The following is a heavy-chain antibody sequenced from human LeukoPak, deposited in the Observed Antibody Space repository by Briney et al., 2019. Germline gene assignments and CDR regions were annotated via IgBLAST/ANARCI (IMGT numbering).Heavy chain of an antibody. CDR2: IYYSGRT. J-gene: IGHJ4*02. CDR1: GRSISIYY. D-gene: IGHD2-8*01. CDR3: ARGSRILMVYALDY. V-gene: IGHV4-59*01. Sequence: SETLSLTCTVSGRSISIYYWSWIRQPPGKVLECIGYIYYSGRTNYNPSLKSRVTISVDTSKNLFFLKLSSVTAADTAVYYCARGSRILMVYALDYWGQGTLVTVSS.